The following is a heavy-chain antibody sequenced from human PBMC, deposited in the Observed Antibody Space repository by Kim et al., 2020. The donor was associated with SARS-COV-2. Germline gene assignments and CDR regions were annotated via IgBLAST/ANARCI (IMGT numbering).Heavy chain of an antibody. CDR2: ST. V-gene: IGHV3-74*01. CDR3: ARERHNTFDY. J-gene: IGHJ4*02. Sequence: STSYADSVKGRFTISRDNAKNTLYLQMNSLRAEDTAVYYCARERHNTFDYWGQGTLVTVSS. D-gene: IGHD1-20*01.